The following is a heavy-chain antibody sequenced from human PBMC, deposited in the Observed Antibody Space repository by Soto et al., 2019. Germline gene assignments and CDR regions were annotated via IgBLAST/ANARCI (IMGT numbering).Heavy chain of an antibody. V-gene: IGHV4-39*01. CDR1: GGSISSSSYY. J-gene: IGHJ6*02. CDR2: IYYSGST. Sequence: SETLSLTCTVSGGSISSSSYYWGWIRQPPGKGLEWIGSIYYSGSTYYNPSLKGRVTISVDTSKNQFSLKLSSVTAADTAVYYCARHRTSMDVWGQGTTVTVSS. CDR3: ARHRTSMDV.